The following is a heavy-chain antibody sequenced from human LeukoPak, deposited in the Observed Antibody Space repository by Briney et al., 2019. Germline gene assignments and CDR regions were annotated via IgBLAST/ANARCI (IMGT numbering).Heavy chain of an antibody. Sequence: GGSLRLSCAASGFTFSSYSMNWVRQAPGKGLEWVSSISSSSSYIYYADSVKGRFTISRDNAENSLYLQMNSLRAEDTAVYYCAREDRDGYNRVDYWGQGTLVTVSS. V-gene: IGHV3-21*01. CDR2: ISSSSSYI. J-gene: IGHJ4*02. CDR3: AREDRDGYNRVDY. D-gene: IGHD5-24*01. CDR1: GFTFSSYS.